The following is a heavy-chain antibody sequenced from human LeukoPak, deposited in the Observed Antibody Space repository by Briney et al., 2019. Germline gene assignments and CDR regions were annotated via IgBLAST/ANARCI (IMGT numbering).Heavy chain of an antibody. CDR2: FYSSGST. CDR1: GGSITGYS. V-gene: IGHV4-59*08. CDR3: ARLTKFLTGYYPSP. D-gene: IGHD3-9*01. Sequence: SETLYFTGNVPGGSITGYSWSWIGQPPGKGLEWIGNFYSSGSTNYNPSLKSRGTISVDTSKNQISLKLNSVTAADTAVYYCARLTKFLTGYYPSPWGPGTLVTVSS. J-gene: IGHJ5*02.